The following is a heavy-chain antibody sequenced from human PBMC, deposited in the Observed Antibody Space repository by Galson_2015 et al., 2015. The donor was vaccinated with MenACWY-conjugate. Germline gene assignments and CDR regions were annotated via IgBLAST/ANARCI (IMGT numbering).Heavy chain of an antibody. V-gene: IGHV3-30*18. Sequence: SLRLSCAASGFPFSSYGIHWVRQAPGKGLEWVAVISYDGRNKYYGDAMKGRFTISRDNSKDTLYLQMNSLRAEDTAVYYCAKSLPGDYFYGMDVWGRGTTVTVSS. J-gene: IGHJ6*02. CDR1: GFPFSSYG. CDR3: AKSLPGDYFYGMDV. D-gene: IGHD1-14*01. CDR2: ISYDGRNK.